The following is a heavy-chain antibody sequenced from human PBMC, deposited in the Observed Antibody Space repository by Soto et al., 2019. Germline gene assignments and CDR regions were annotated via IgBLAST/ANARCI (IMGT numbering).Heavy chain of an antibody. D-gene: IGHD6-19*01. J-gene: IGHJ5*02. V-gene: IGHV4-39*07. CDR2: INHSGST. CDR1: GGSISSSTYY. Sequence: SETLSLTCTVSGGSISSSTYYWGWMRQPPGKGLEWIGEINHSGSTNYNPSLKSRVTISVDKSKNQFSLKMNSMTAADTAVYFGVRSPGWYMMASWGKGFLVPVSS. CDR3: VRSPGWYMMAS.